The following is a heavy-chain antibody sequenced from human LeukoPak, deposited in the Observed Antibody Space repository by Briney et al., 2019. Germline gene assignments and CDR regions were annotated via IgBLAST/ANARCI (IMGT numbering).Heavy chain of an antibody. V-gene: IGHV1-69*01. CDR1: GGTFSIYA. D-gene: IGHD3-9*01. Sequence: ASVTVSFTASGGTFSIYAISWVRQAPGQGLEWMGGIIPIFGTANYSQKFQGRVTITADESTSTAYMELSSLRSEDTAVYYCARAADILTGYAPGDYWGQGTLVTVSS. CDR3: ARAADILTGYAPGDY. CDR2: IIPIFGTA. J-gene: IGHJ4*02.